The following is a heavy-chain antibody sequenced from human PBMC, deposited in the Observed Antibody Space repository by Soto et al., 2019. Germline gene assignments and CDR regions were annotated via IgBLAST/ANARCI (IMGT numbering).Heavy chain of an antibody. CDR3: ARNYCGGDCYPYGMDV. D-gene: IGHD2-21*02. V-gene: IGHV1-3*01. J-gene: IGHJ6*02. CDR1: GYTFTSYA. Sequence: QVQLVQSGAEVKKPGASVKVSCKASGYTFTSYAMHWVRQAPGQRLEWMGWINAGNGNTKNSQKFQGRVTITRDTSASTAYMELSSLRSEDTAVYYCARNYCGGDCYPYGMDVWGQGTTVTVSS. CDR2: INAGNGNT.